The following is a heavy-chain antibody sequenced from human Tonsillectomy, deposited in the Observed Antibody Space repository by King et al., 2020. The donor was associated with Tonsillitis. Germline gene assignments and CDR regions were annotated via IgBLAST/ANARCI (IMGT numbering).Heavy chain of an antibody. Sequence: VQLVESGGGLIQPGGSLRLSCAASGFTVSTTFMSWVRQAPGKGLEWVSLIYSGGTTYYADSVRGRFTISRDNSKNTVSLQMNSLRVEDTAVYYCARDSWEAYYGMDVWGQGTTVTVSS. V-gene: IGHV3-53*01. CDR2: IYSGGTT. D-gene: IGHD1-26*01. J-gene: IGHJ6*02. CDR3: ARDSWEAYYGMDV. CDR1: GFTVSTTF.